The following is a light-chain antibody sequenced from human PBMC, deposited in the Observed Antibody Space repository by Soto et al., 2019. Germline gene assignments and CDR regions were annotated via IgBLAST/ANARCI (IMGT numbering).Light chain of an antibody. V-gene: IGLV1-47*01. CDR1: TSNIGSNY. Sequence: QSVLTQPPSASGTPGQGVTISCSGSTSNIGSNYVYWYQQLPGTAPKHLIYRNNQRPSGVPDRFSGSKSGTSASLAISGLRSDDEADYFCPTWDDSLNGFYVFGTGTKVTVL. J-gene: IGLJ1*01. CDR3: PTWDDSLNGFYV. CDR2: RNN.